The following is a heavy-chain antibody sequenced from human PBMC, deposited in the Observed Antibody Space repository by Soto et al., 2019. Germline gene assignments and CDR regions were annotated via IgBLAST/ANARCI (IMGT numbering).Heavy chain of an antibody. J-gene: IGHJ4*02. V-gene: IGHV1-18*01. Sequence: GASVKVSCKASGYTFTSYGISWVRQSPGQGLEWMGWISAYNGNTNYAQKLRGRVTMTTDTSTSTAYMELRSLRSDDTAVYYCARGAYCGGDCYWIFEYWGQGTLVTVSS. CDR1: GYTFTSYG. CDR2: ISAYNGNT. CDR3: ARGAYCGGDCYWIFEY. D-gene: IGHD2-21*02.